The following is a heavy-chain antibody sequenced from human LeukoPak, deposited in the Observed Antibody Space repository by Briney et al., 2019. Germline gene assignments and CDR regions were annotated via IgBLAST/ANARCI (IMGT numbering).Heavy chain of an antibody. Sequence: PGGSLRLSCAASGFTSSSYGMHWVRQAPGKGLEWVAVISYDGSNKYYADSVKGRFTISRDNSKNTLYLQMNSLRAEDTAVYYCANLAVAGTGFDYWGQGTLVTVSS. CDR2: ISYDGSNK. CDR1: GFTSSSYG. CDR3: ANLAVAGTGFDY. J-gene: IGHJ4*02. D-gene: IGHD6-19*01. V-gene: IGHV3-30*18.